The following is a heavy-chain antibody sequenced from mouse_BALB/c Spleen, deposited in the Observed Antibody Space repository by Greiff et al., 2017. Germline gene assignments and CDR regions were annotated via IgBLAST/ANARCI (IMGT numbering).Heavy chain of an antibody. V-gene: IGHV1-55*01. CDR1: GYNFTSYW. Sequence: VQLQQPGAELVKPGTSVKLSCKASGYNFTSYWINWVKLRPGQGLEWIGDIYPGGGYTNYNEKFKGKATLTADTSSSTAYMQLSSLTSEDSAIYYCAIIWLYAMDYWGQGTSVTVSS. J-gene: IGHJ4*01. CDR2: IYPGGGYT. D-gene: IGHD1-1*02. CDR3: AIIWLYAMDY.